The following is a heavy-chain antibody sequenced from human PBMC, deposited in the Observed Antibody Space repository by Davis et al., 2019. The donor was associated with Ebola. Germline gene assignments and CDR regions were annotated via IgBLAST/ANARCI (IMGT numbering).Heavy chain of an antibody. CDR2: LHLFACPK. J-gene: IGHJ5*02. Sequence: PGGSLRLSCAASGFTFSSYWMSWXXXXXXXXXXXXXYLHLFACPKYYVDSVKGRFTISRDNARNSLYLQMNSLRAEDTAVYYCARDADMVQGVIIENWFDPWGQGTLVTVSS. CDR1: GFTFSSYW. V-gene: IGHV3-7*01. D-gene: IGHD3-10*01. CDR3: ARDADMVQGVIIENWFDP.